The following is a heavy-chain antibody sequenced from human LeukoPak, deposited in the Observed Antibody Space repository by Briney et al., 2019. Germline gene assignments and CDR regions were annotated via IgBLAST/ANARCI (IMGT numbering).Heavy chain of an antibody. V-gene: IGHV3-23*01. J-gene: IGHJ4*02. CDR3: AKTILEWTAPLDY. Sequence: GGSLRLSCAASGFTFSSYAMSWVRQAPGKGLEWVSAISGSGGSTYYADSVKGRFTISRDNSKNTLYLQVNSLRAEDTAVYYCAKTILEWTAPLDYWGQGTLVTVSS. D-gene: IGHD3-3*01. CDR2: ISGSGGST. CDR1: GFTFSSYA.